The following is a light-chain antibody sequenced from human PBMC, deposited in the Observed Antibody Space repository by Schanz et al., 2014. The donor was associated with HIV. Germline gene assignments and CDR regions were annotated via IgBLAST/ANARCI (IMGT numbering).Light chain of an antibody. CDR1: SSDVGSYNR. CDR2: EDS. CDR3: SSYASRSTPLYV. Sequence: QSALTQPASVSGSPGQSITISCTGTSSDVGSYNRVSWYQQHPGKVPKLMIYEDSKWPSGVSNRFSGSKSGTTASLTISGLQAEDEADYYCSSYASRSTPLYVFGTGTKLTVL. V-gene: IGLV2-14*02. J-gene: IGLJ1*01.